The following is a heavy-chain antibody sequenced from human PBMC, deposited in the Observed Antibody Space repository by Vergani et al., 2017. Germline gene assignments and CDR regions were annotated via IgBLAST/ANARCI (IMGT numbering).Heavy chain of an antibody. CDR2: IRSDGGSE. J-gene: IGHJ4*02. CDR3: AKGHSGQIGSPHDYYVDY. Sequence: QVQLVESGGNVVQSGTSLRLSCAASGFSFGSYGMHWVRQAPGKGLEWVSFIRSDGGSEMYADSVRGRFTISRDNSKNTVSLEMLSLRTEDTAVYYCAKGHSGQIGSPHDYYVDYWGQGTLVTVSS. D-gene: IGHD1-26*01. V-gene: IGHV3-30*02. CDR1: GFSFGSYG.